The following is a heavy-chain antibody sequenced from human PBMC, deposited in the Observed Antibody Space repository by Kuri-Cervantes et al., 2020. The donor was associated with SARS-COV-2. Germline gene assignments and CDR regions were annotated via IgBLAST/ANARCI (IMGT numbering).Heavy chain of an antibody. V-gene: IGHV3-7*04. D-gene: IGHD3-16*02. Sequence: GESLKISCAASGFSFSYYGMHWVRQAPGKGLEWAANIKQDGSEKYYVDSVKGRFTISRDNAKNSLYLQMNSLRAEDTAVYYCARARSLYVWGSYRTTNYFDYWGQGTLVTVSS. CDR2: IKQDGSEK. CDR1: GFSFSYYG. J-gene: IGHJ4*02. CDR3: ARARSLYVWGSYRTTNYFDY.